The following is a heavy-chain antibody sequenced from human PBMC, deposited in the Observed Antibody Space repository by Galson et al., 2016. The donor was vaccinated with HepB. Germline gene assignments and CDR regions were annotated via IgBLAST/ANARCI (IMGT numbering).Heavy chain of an antibody. D-gene: IGHD5-18*01. Sequence: SLRLSCAASEFTFSSYSMNWVRQAPGKGLEWVSYISSGSSTIYYADSVKGRFTISRGNAKNSLYLQMNSLRAEDTAVYYCARDLGLRGLDPWGQGTLVTVSS. CDR1: EFTFSSYS. V-gene: IGHV3-48*01. CDR3: ARDLGLRGLDP. CDR2: ISSGSSTI. J-gene: IGHJ5*02.